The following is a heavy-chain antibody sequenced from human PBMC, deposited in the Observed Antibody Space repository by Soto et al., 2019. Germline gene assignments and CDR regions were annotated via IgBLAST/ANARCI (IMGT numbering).Heavy chain of an antibody. D-gene: IGHD3-10*01. CDR3: ARDRYYYGSGSYYTTRPFDY. J-gene: IGHJ4*02. V-gene: IGHV3-11*01. Sequence: GGSLRLSCAASGFTFSDYYMSWIRQAPGKGLEWVSYISSSGSTIYYADSVKGRFTISRDNAKKSLYLQMNSLRAEDTAVYYFARDRYYYGSGSYYTTRPFDYWGQGTLVTVSS. CDR2: ISSSGSTI. CDR1: GFTFSDYY.